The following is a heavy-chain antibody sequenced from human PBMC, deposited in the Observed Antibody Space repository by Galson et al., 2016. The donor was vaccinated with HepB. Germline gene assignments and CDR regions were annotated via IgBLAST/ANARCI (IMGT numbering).Heavy chain of an antibody. CDR1: GYTFSNYH. D-gene: IGHD3-22*01. J-gene: IGHJ4*02. V-gene: IGHV1-46*01. CDR2: IHPGVGNT. CDR3: GGELRWADYDGSGYYSPCGY. Sequence: SGYTFSNYHFHWVRQAPGQGLEWMGIIHPGVGNTSYTQYAQKFQGRVTMTRDTSTSTVYMELSSLTSEDTAVHDCGGELRWADYDGSGYYSPCGYWGQGTLVTVSS.